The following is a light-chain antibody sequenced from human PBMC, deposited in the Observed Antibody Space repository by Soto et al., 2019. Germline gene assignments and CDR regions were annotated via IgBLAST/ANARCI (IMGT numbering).Light chain of an antibody. CDR1: SSDVGSYNY. CDR2: EVS. Sequence: QSVLTQPPSASGSPGQSVTICCTGTSSDVGSYNYVSWYQQHPGKAPKLMIYEVSKRPSGVPDRFSGSKSGNTASLTVSGLQAEDEADYYCSSYAGSNNLVFGGGTKLTVL. J-gene: IGLJ3*02. V-gene: IGLV2-8*01. CDR3: SSYAGSNNLV.